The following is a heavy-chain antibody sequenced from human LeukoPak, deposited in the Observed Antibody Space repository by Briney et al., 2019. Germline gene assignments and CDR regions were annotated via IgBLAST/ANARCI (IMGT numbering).Heavy chain of an antibody. CDR1: GYTFTGYY. CDR2: INPNSGGT. Sequence: ASVKVSCKASGYTFTGYYMHWVRQAPGQGLEWMGWINPNSGGTNYAQKFQGRVTMTRDTSISTAYMELSRLRSDDTAVYYCARDLLLTVTTSDYWGQGTLVTVSS. J-gene: IGHJ4*02. CDR3: ARDLLLTVTTSDY. D-gene: IGHD4-17*01. V-gene: IGHV1-2*02.